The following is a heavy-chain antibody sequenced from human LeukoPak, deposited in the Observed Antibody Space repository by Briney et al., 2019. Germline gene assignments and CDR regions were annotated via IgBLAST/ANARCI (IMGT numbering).Heavy chain of an antibody. D-gene: IGHD3-22*01. V-gene: IGHV4-30-2*01. J-gene: IGHJ2*01. CDR2: IYHSGST. Sequence: SETLSLTCTVSGGSISSGGYYWSWIRQPPGKGLEWIGYIYHSGSTYYNPSLKSRVTISVDRSKNQFSLKLSSVAAADTAVYYCARSVDSSGYYVFDLWGRGTLVTVS. CDR1: GGSISSGGYY. CDR3: ARSVDSSGYYVFDL.